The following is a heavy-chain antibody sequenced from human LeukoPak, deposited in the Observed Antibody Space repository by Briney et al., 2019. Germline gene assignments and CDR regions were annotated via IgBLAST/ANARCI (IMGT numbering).Heavy chain of an antibody. Sequence: SSQTLSLTCTVSGGSISSGGYYWSWIRQHPGKGLGWIGYIFYSGSTYYNPSLKSRVTISVDTSKNQFSLKLSSVTAADTAVYYCARGGSSSWYAYYYYYYYMDVWGKGTTVTVSS. V-gene: IGHV4-31*03. D-gene: IGHD6-13*01. CDR1: GGSISSGGYY. CDR2: IFYSGST. J-gene: IGHJ6*03. CDR3: ARGGSSSWYAYYYYYYYMDV.